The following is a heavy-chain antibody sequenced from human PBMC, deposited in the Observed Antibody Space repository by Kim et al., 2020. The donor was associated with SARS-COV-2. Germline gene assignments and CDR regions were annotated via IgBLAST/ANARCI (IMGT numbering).Heavy chain of an antibody. J-gene: IGHJ4*01. CDR3: ARATRDASLEWLFFDY. CDR1: GFTFSIYT. V-gene: IGHV3-21*01. CDR2: ITSSSSSI. Sequence: GGSLRLSCAASGFTFSIYTMTWVRQAPGKGLEWVSSITSSSSSIYSTDSEKGRFTISSDNAKTSLHLQMNILSAEATAVYYCARATRDASLEWLFFDY. D-gene: IGHD3-3*01.